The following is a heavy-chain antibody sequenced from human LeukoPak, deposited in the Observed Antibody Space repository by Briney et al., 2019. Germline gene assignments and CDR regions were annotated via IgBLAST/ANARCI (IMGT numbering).Heavy chain of an antibody. CDR3: AREYCSGGSCYGLDY. D-gene: IGHD2-15*01. V-gene: IGHV1-46*01. J-gene: IGHJ4*02. CDR2: INPSGGST. CDR1: GYTFTSYY. Sequence: ASVKVSCKASGYTFTSYYMHWVRQAPGQGLEWMGIINPSGGSTSYAQKFQGRVTMTRDTSTSIVYMELSSLRSEDTAVYYCAREYCSGGSCYGLDYWGQGTLVTVSS.